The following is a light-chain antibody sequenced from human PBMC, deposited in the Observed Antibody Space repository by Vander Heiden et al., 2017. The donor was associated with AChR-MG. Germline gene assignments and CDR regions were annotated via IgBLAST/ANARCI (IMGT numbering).Light chain of an antibody. J-gene: IGKJ1*01. CDR2: GAS. CDR3: QQFNKWPRT. Sequence: EIVMTQSPATLSVSPGERATLSCRASQSASGNLAWYQQKPGQAPRLLIHGASTRATGIPARISGSGSGTEFTLTISSLQSEDFAVYYCQQFNKWPRTFGQGTKVEIK. CDR1: QSASGN. V-gene: IGKV3-15*01.